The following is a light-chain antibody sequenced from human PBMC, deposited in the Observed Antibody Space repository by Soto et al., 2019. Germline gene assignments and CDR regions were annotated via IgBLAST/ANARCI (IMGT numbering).Light chain of an antibody. CDR1: SRDVGAYDY. J-gene: IGLJ1*01. Sequence: QSVLTQPASVSGSPGQSITISCTGTSRDVGAYDYVSWYQQHPGKAPKLIIFEVNNRPSGVSDRFSGSKSGNTASLIISGLQAEDEADYYCASYTSISSLGVFGTGTKVTVL. CDR3: ASYTSISSLGV. CDR2: EVN. V-gene: IGLV2-14*03.